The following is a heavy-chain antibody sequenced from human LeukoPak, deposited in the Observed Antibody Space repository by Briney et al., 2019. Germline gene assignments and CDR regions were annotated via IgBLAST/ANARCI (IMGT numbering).Heavy chain of an antibody. V-gene: IGHV4-39*01. Sequence: SETLSLTCTVSGGSISSSSYYWGWIRQPPGKGLEWIGSIYYSGSTYYNPSLKSRVTISVDTSKNQFSLKLSSVTAADTAVYYCARQGKGYSSGWYGGRGLRWFDPWGQGTLVTVSS. CDR2: IYYSGST. CDR1: GGSISSSSYY. D-gene: IGHD6-19*01. CDR3: ARQGKGYSSGWYGGRGLRWFDP. J-gene: IGHJ5*02.